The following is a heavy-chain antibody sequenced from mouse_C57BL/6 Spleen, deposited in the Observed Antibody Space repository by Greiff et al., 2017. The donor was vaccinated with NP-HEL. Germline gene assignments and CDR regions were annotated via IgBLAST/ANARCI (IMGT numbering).Heavy chain of an antibody. J-gene: IGHJ1*03. CDR1: GFNIKDYY. Sequence: VQLKQSGAELVKPGASVKLSCTASGFNIKDYYMHWVKQRTEQGLEWIGRIDPEDGETKYAPKFQGKATITADTSSNTAYLQLSSLTSEDTAVYYCASPPGRGDWYFDVWGTGTTVTVSS. CDR3: ASPPGRGDWYFDV. CDR2: IDPEDGET. D-gene: IGHD3-3*01. V-gene: IGHV14-2*01.